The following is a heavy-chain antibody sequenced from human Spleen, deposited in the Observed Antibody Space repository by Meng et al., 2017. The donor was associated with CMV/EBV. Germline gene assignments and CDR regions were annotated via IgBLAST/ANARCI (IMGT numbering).Heavy chain of an antibody. CDR2: IRVDGTNK. CDR1: GFSFSDYG. D-gene: IGHD6-25*01. CDR3: GNNGYLGMDV. V-gene: IGHV3-30*02. Sequence: GESLKISCAASGFSFSDYGFHWVRQAPGKGLEWVSYIRVDGTNKYYVDSVKGRFTITRENSKNTLYLEMNILRVEDSAVYYCGNNGYLGMDVWGQGTTVTVSS. J-gene: IGHJ6*02.